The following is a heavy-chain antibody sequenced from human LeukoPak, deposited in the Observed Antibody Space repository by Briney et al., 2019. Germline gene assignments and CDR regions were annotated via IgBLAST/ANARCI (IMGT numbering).Heavy chain of an antibody. CDR2: IYQSGST. V-gene: IGHV4-30-2*01. Sequence: PSQTLSLTCAVSGGSISSGGYSWSWIRQPRGRGLEWIVYIYQSGSTYYNPSLKSRVTISLDRSKNQFSLKLSSVTAADTAVYYCARDEKYSGGFDYWGQGTLVTVSS. J-gene: IGHJ4*02. CDR3: ARDEKYSGGFDY. D-gene: IGHD5-12*01. CDR1: GGSISSGGYS.